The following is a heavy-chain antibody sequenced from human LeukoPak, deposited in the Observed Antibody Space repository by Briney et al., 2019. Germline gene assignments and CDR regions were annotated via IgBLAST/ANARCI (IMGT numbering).Heavy chain of an antibody. J-gene: IGHJ4*02. CDR2: LIPIFGTA. D-gene: IGHD3-22*01. V-gene: IGHV1-69*05. CDR3: ARSLFYDSSGYPVWYFDY. CDR1: GGTFSSYA. Sequence: SVKVSCKASGGTFSSYAISWVRQAPGQGLEWMGGLIPIFGTANYAQKFQGRVTITTDESTSTAYMELSSLRSEDTVVYYCARSLFYDSSGYPVWYFDYWGQGTLVTVSS.